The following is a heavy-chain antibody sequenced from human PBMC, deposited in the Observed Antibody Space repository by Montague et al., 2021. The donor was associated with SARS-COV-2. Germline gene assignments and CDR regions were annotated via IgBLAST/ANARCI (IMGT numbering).Heavy chain of an antibody. D-gene: IGHD3-10*02. Sequence: SLRLSWAASGFTFNLYPIHWVRQAPGKGLEWVALISYDGTNTYYTDSVKGRFTISRDNSNNTLNLQMNSLRPEDTAVYYCARDIHTIGGAYVLDIWGQGTMVTVSS. V-gene: IGHV3-30*04. CDR1: GFTFNLYP. J-gene: IGHJ3*02. CDR2: ISYDGTNT. CDR3: ARDIHTIGGAYVLDI.